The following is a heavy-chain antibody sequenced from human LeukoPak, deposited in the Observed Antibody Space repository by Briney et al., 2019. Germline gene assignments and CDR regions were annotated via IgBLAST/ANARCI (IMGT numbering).Heavy chain of an antibody. CDR3: AREGGVVPAAINYYYYYMDV. V-gene: IGHV3-7*01. CDR2: IKQDGSEK. J-gene: IGHJ6*03. Sequence: GGSLRLSCVASGFTFSSYWMSWVRQAPGKGLEWVANIKQDGSEKYYVDSVKGRFTISRDNAKNSLYLQMNSLRAEDTAVYYCAREGGVVPAAINYYYYYMDVWGKGTTVTVSS. D-gene: IGHD2-2*01. CDR1: GFTFSSYW.